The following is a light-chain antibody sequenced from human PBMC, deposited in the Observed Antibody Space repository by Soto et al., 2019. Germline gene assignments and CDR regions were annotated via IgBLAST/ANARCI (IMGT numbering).Light chain of an antibody. CDR1: NSDVGGYDH. J-gene: IGLJ3*02. Sequence: QSALTQPASVSGSPGQSITISCTGTNSDVGGYDHVSWYQQHPGKAPKLMIYEVTNRPSAVSNRFSGSKSGNTASLTISGLQAEDEADYYCISFTSTSTLVFGGGTQLTVL. CDR2: EVT. CDR3: ISFTSTSTLV. V-gene: IGLV2-14*01.